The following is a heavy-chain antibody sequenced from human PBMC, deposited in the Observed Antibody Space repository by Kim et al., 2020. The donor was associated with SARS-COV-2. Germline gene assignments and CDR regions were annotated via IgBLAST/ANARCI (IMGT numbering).Heavy chain of an antibody. CDR1: GFTFSDYY. J-gene: IGHJ6*02. D-gene: IGHD6-13*01. Sequence: GGSLRLSCAASGFTFSDYYMSWIRQAPGKGLEWVSYISSSGSTIYYADSVKGRFTISRDNAKNSLYLQMNSLRAEDTAVYYCARRGSSSWPHYYYYGMDVWGQGTTVTVSS. CDR3: ARRGSSSWPHYYYYGMDV. CDR2: ISSSGSTI. V-gene: IGHV3-11*01.